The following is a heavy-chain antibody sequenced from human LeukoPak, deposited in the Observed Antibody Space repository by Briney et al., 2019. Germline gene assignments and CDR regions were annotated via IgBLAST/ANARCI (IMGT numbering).Heavy chain of an antibody. CDR2: INDRSSII. CDR3: ESYNRTDGFFDY. J-gene: IGHJ4*02. V-gene: IGHV3-48*02. Sequence: GGSLRLSCAASGFTFSTYSMNWVRQAPGQGLEWISYINDRSSIIYYADSVKGRFTISRDNAKNSLYLQMNSLSDDDTAVYYCESYNRTDGFFDYWGQGTLGTVCS. D-gene: IGHD1-14*01. CDR1: GFTFSTYS.